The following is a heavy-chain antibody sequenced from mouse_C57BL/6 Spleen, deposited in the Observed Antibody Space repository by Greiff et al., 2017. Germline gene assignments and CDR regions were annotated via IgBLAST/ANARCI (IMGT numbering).Heavy chain of an antibody. D-gene: IGHD4-1*01. V-gene: IGHV1-53*01. J-gene: IGHJ2*01. CDR1: GYTFTSYW. Sequence: VQLQQPGTELVKPGASVKLSCKASGYTFTSYWMHWVKQRPGQGLEWIGNINPSNGGTNYNEKFKGKATLTVDKSSSTAYMQLSSLTSEDSAVYCCARSGRWERYYFDYWGQGTTLTVSS. CDR2: INPSNGGT. CDR3: ARSGRWERYYFDY.